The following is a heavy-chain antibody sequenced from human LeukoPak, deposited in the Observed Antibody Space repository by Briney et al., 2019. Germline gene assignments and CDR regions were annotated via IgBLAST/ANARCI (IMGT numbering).Heavy chain of an antibody. Sequence: GGSLRLSCAASGFTFSSYWMSWARQAPGKGLEWVANIKQDGGDEYYVDSVKGRFTISRDNAKNSIYLQLNSLRAEDTAVYYCARGNSGYRDCWGQGTLVTVSS. CDR3: ARGNSGYRDC. CDR2: IKQDGGDE. J-gene: IGHJ4*02. V-gene: IGHV3-7*01. CDR1: GFTFSSYW. D-gene: IGHD5-12*01.